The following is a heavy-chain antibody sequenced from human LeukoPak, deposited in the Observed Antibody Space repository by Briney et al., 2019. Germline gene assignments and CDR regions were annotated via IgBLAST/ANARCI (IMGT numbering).Heavy chain of an antibody. CDR1: AFTFIDYY. V-gene: IGHV3-11*06. CDR2: ISRNSYT. Sequence: TGGSLRLSCAASAFTFIDYYMSWIRQAPGKGLEWVSYISRNSYTNYADSVKGRFTISRDNAKNSLYLQMASLSAEYAAVYYCARMGIAAVGAYYFDYWGQGTLVAVSS. D-gene: IGHD6-13*01. J-gene: IGHJ4*02. CDR3: ARMGIAAVGAYYFDY.